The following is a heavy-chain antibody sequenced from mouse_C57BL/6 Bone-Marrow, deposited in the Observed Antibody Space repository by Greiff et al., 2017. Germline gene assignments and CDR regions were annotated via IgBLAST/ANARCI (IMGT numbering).Heavy chain of an antibody. J-gene: IGHJ3*01. CDR2: IDPSDSYT. CDR1: GYTFTSYW. V-gene: IGHV1-50*01. Sequence: VQLKQPGAELVKPGASVKLSCKASGYTFTSYWMQWVKQRPGQGLEWIGEIDPSDSYTNYNQKFKGKATLTVDTSSSTAYMQLSSLTSEDSAVYYCARGAYWGQGTLVTVSA. CDR3: ARGAY.